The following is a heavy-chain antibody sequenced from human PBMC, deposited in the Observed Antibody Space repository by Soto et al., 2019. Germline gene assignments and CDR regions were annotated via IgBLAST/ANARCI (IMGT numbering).Heavy chain of an antibody. CDR1: GGSISSSNW. J-gene: IGHJ4*02. Sequence: QVQLQESGPGLVKPSGTLSLTCAVSGGSISSSNWWSWVRQPPGKGLEWIGEIYHSGSTNYNPSLKRRVTISVDKSKNQFSLKLSSVTAADTAVYYCARVSATYYYDSSGYYYNSYFDYWGQGTLVTVSS. CDR2: IYHSGST. D-gene: IGHD3-22*01. CDR3: ARVSATYYYDSSGYYYNSYFDY. V-gene: IGHV4-4*02.